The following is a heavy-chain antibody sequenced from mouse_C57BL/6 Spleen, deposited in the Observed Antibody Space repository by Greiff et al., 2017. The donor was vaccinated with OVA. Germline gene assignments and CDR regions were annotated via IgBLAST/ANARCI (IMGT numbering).Heavy chain of an antibody. D-gene: IGHD2-10*02. CDR2: ISDGGSYT. CDR1: GFTFSSYA. V-gene: IGHV5-4*03. CDR3: ARGYGTPAWLDY. J-gene: IGHJ3*01. Sequence: EVMLVESGGGLVKPGGSLKLSCAASGFTFSSYAMSWVRQTPEKRLEWVATISDGGSYTYYPATVKGRFTISRDNAKNNLYLQRSQLKSEDTAVYYCARGYGTPAWLDYWGQGTLVTVSA.